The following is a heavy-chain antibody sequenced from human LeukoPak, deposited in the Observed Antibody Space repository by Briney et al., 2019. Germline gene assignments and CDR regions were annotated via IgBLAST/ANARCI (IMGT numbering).Heavy chain of an antibody. CDR3: ARVGTWELQRVFDY. D-gene: IGHD1-26*01. V-gene: IGHV3-7*01. J-gene: IGHJ4*02. CDR2: IQRGGSES. CDR1: GVTFTDYW. Sequence: GGSLRLSCAASGVTFTDYWMTWVRQVPGKGLEWVANIQRGGSESYYVDSVEGRFTISRENAKNSLYLQMDSLRVEDTAVYYCARVGTWELQRVFDYWGQGTLVTVSS.